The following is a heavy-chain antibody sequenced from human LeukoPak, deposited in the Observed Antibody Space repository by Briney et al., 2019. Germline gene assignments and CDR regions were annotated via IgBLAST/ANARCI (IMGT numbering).Heavy chain of an antibody. V-gene: IGHV4-30-4*07. J-gene: IGHJ4*01. D-gene: IGHD5-24*01. Sequence: SETLSVTCAVSGDSFSTSAYSWTWIRQPPAKGLEWIGYIYYSGSAYCNPSLKSRVTMSVDTSKNQFSLKLSSVTAADTAVYYCVRSNYLNFDYWGHGTLVTVSS. CDR3: VRSNYLNFDY. CDR1: GDSFSTSAYS. CDR2: IYYSGSA.